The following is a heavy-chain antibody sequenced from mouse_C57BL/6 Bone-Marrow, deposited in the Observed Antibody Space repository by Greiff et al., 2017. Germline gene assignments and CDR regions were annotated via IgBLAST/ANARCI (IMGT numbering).Heavy chain of an antibody. CDR1: GYTFTSYW. Sequence: QVQLQQPGAELVKPGASVKLSCKASGYTFTSYWMHWVKQRPGQGLEWIGMIHPNSGSTNYNEKFKSKATLTVDKSSSTAYMQRSSLTAEDAAVYCCATTVVAVDYGGQGTTLTVSS. CDR2: IHPNSGST. V-gene: IGHV1-64*01. D-gene: IGHD1-1*01. CDR3: ATTVVAVDY. J-gene: IGHJ2*01.